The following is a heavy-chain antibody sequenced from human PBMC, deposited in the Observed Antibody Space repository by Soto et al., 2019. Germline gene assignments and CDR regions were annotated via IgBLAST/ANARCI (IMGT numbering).Heavy chain of an antibody. Sequence: ASVKVSCKASGYTFTGYYMHWVRQAPGQGLEWMGWINPNSGGTNYAQKFQGRLTMTRDRSTSTVYMELSSLRSEDTAVYYCARPEGYGSGSYYFDSWGQGTLVTVSS. CDR3: ARPEGYGSGSYYFDS. D-gene: IGHD3-10*01. CDR1: GYTFTGYY. CDR2: INPNSGGT. J-gene: IGHJ4*02. V-gene: IGHV1-2*02.